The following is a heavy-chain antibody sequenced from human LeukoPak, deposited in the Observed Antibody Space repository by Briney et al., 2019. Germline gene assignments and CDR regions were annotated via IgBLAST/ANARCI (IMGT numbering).Heavy chain of an antibody. CDR3: ARDWRAMTVAY. J-gene: IGHJ4*02. CDR2: IKKDGSEK. Sequence: GGSLRLPCASSGFIFTNYWMTWVRQAPGKGLEWVANIKKDGSEKYYVDSVKGRFIISRDDAKKSVYLQMNSLRAEDTAVYYCARDWRAMTVAYWGQGTLVTVFS. CDR1: GFIFTNYW. D-gene: IGHD4/OR15-4a*01. V-gene: IGHV3-7*01.